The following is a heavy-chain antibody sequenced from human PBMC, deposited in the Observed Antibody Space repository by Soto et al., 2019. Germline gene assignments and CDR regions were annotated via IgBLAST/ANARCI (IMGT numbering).Heavy chain of an antibody. Sequence: NPGGSLRLSCAASGFSFSSAWMSWVRQTPEKGLEWVGRIKSKSDGGTTDYAAPVKGRFTISRDDSENTLYLQMNSLKTEDTAVYYCPTDRFYSTVGHWGQGTLVTVYS. CDR2: IKSKSDGGTT. D-gene: IGHD4-4*01. J-gene: IGHJ4*02. CDR1: GFSFSSAW. V-gene: IGHV3-15*01. CDR3: PTDRFYSTVGH.